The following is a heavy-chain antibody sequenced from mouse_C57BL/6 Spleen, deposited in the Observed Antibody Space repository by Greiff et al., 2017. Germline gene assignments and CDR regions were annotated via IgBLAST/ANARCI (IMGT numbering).Heavy chain of an antibody. CDR2: IYPGDGDT. Sequence: QVQLKQSGPELVKPGASVKISCKASGYAFSSSWMTWVKQRPGKGLEWIGRIYPGDGDTNYNGKFKGKATLTADKSSSTAYMQLSSLTSEDSAVYFCARAADSSGPTFDYWGQGTTLTVSS. V-gene: IGHV1-82*01. D-gene: IGHD3-2*02. CDR1: GYAFSSSW. CDR3: ARAADSSGPTFDY. J-gene: IGHJ2*01.